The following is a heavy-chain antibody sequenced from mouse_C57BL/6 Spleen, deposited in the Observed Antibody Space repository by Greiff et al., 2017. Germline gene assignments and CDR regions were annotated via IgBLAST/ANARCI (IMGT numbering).Heavy chain of an antibody. CDR3: ARGGDYYGSSGFAY. CDR2: ISDGGSYT. D-gene: IGHD1-1*01. J-gene: IGHJ3*01. V-gene: IGHV5-4*03. CDR1: GFTFSSYA. Sequence: DVMLVESGGGLVKPGGSLKLSCAASGFTFSSYAMSWVRQTPEKRLEWVATISDGGSYTYYPDNVKGRFTISRDNAKNNLYLQMSHLKSEDTAMYYCARGGDYYGSSGFAYWGQGTLVTVSA.